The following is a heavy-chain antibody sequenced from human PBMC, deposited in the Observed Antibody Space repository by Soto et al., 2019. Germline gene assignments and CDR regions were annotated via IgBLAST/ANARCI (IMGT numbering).Heavy chain of an antibody. D-gene: IGHD1-1*01. J-gene: IGHJ6*02. CDR2: ISAFNGQT. CDR1: GYTFTSYG. Sequence: ASVKVSCKASGYTFTSYGVSWVRQAPGQGLEWMGWISAFNGQTSYIQKVQGRVTMTEDTSTDTAYMELSSLRSEDTAVYYCAKARRERYYYYGMDVWGQGTTVTVSS. V-gene: IGHV1-18*01. CDR3: AKARRERYYYYGMDV.